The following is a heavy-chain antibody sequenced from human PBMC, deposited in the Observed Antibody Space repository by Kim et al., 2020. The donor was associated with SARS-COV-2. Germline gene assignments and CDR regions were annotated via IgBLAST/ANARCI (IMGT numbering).Heavy chain of an antibody. CDR3: ARVKGRYCGGDCYFAFDI. CDR2: IYYAGDT. J-gene: IGHJ3*02. Sequence: SETLSLTCAVSGGSVSDPTYYWGWIRQPPGKGLEWIGSIYYAGDTFYNPSLKSRVTISVDMSKNQFSLKLSSVTAADTAVYYCARVKGRYCGGDCYFAFDIWGQGTMATVSS. V-gene: IGHV4-39*07. D-gene: IGHD2-21*02. CDR1: GGSVSDPTYY.